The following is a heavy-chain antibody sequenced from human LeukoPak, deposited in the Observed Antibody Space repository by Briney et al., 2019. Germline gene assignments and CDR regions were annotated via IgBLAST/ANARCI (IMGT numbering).Heavy chain of an antibody. Sequence: PGGSLRLSCAASGFTFNNYWMHWDRQAPGRELVWVSQINNDGSTTRYADSVKGRFTISRDNAKNTLYLQMNSLRAEDTAVYYCTRGGLSTGLDYWGQGALVTVSS. J-gene: IGHJ4*02. CDR2: INNDGSTT. CDR3: TRGGLSTGLDY. V-gene: IGHV3-74*01. D-gene: IGHD5/OR15-5a*01. CDR1: GFTFNNYW.